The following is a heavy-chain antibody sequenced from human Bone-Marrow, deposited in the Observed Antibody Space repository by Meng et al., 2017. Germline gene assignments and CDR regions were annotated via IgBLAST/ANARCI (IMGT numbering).Heavy chain of an antibody. J-gene: IGHJ6*02. CDR2: ISYDGSNK. CDR1: GFTFSSYA. Sequence: LSLTCAASGFTFSSYAMHWVRQAPGKGLEWVAVISYDGSNKYYADSVKGRFTISRDNSKNTLYLQMNSLRAEDTAVYYCARPPLRYFDWLLNQAINYYYYGMDVWGQGTTVTVSS. V-gene: IGHV3-30*01. D-gene: IGHD3-9*01. CDR3: ARPPLRYFDWLLNQAINYYYYGMDV.